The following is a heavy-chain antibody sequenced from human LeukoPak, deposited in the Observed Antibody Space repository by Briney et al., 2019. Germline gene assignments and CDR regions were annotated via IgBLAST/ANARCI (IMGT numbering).Heavy chain of an antibody. CDR1: GSSISSYY. V-gene: IGHV4-59*01. CDR3: ARGKRPGSYFDY. Sequence: SETLSLTCTVSGSSISSYYWSWIRQPPGKGLEWIGYIYYSGSTNYNPSLKSRVTISVDTSKNQFSLKLSSVTAADTAVYYCARGKRPGSYFDYWGQGTLVTVSS. J-gene: IGHJ4*02. D-gene: IGHD1-14*01. CDR2: IYYSGST.